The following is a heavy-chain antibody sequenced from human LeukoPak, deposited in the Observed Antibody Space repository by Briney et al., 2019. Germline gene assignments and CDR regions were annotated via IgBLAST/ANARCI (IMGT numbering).Heavy chain of an antibody. D-gene: IGHD3-22*01. Sequence: GASVKLSCKASGYTFTSYDINWVRQATGQGLEWMGWMNPNSGNTGYAQKFQGRFTMTRNTSISTAYMELSSLRSEDTAVYYCARGDDRADDAFDIWGQGTMVSVSS. CDR2: MNPNSGNT. CDR3: ARGDDRADDAFDI. CDR1: GYTFTSYD. V-gene: IGHV1-8*01. J-gene: IGHJ3*02.